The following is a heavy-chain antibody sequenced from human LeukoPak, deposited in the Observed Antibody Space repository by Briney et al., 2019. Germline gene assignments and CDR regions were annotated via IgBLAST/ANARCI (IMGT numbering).Heavy chain of an antibody. CDR2: ISASGGST. CDR1: GFTFSSYA. J-gene: IGHJ4*02. CDR3: AKESGTTGTSCFDY. V-gene: IGHV3-23*01. Sequence: PGGSLRLSCSASGFTFSSYAISWVRQAPGKGLEWVSAISASGGSTFFAGSVKGHFTISRDNSKNTLYLQMNSLRAEDTAVYYCAKESGTTGTSCFDYWGQGTLVTVSS. D-gene: IGHD1-1*01.